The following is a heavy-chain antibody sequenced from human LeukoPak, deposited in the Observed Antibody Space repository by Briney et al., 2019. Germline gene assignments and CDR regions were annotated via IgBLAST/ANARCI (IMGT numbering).Heavy chain of an antibody. J-gene: IGHJ4*02. CDR1: GFTFSSYG. V-gene: IGHV3-30*02. CDR2: IRYDGSNK. CDR3: AKDPSFRPGYFDY. Sequence: GGSLRLSCAAAGFTFSSYGMHWVRQAPGKGLEWVAFIRYDGSNKYYADSVKGRFTISRDNSKNTLYLQMNSLRAEDTAVYYCAKDPSFRPGYFDYWGQGTLVTVSS.